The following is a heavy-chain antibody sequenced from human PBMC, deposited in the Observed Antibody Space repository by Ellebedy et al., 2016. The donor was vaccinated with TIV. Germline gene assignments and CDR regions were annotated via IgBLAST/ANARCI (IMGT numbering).Heavy chain of an antibody. Sequence: GESLKISCAASGFTFSDYYMSWIRQAPGKGLEWVSYISSSGSTIYYADSVKGRFTISRDNAKNSLYLQMNSLRAEDTAVYYCARLQGMSYYYGSGSPNWFDPWGQGTLVTVSS. J-gene: IGHJ5*02. V-gene: IGHV3-11*01. D-gene: IGHD3-10*01. CDR1: GFTFSDYY. CDR3: ARLQGMSYYYGSGSPNWFDP. CDR2: ISSSGSTI.